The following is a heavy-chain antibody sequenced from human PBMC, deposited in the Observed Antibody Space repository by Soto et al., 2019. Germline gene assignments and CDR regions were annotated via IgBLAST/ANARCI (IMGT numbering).Heavy chain of an antibody. Sequence: QVQLVQSGAEVKKPGSSVKVSCKASGGTFSSYAISWVRQAPGQGLEWMGGIIPIFGTANYAQKFQGRVTITADKSTSTAYRELSRLRSEDTAVYYVAGGRTYYYESSGYYNWFDPWGQGTLVTVSS. CDR2: IIPIFGTA. CDR1: GGTFSSYA. D-gene: IGHD3-22*01. V-gene: IGHV1-69*06. J-gene: IGHJ5*02. CDR3: AGGRTYYYESSGYYNWFDP.